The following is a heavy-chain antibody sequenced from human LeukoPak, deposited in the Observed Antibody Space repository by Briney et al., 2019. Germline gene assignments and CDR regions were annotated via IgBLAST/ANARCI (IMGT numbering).Heavy chain of an antibody. V-gene: IGHV3-74*01. Sequence: PGGSLRLSCEVARLTFSKVWMHWVRQTPGQGLVWVCRINTAGSTVYADPVKGRFTISRDNAKNMVYLQMNSLRTEDTAVYYCASFRDTDNWGRGTMVTVSS. J-gene: IGHJ3*01. D-gene: IGHD2-21*01. CDR1: RLTFSKVW. CDR2: INTAGST. CDR3: ASFRDTDN.